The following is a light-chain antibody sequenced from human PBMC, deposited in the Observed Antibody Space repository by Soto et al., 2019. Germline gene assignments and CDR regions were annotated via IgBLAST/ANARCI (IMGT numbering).Light chain of an antibody. Sequence: QSVLTQPASVSGSPGQSITISCTGTNSDVGGYNFVSWYQQHPDKAPKVIIYEGSKRPSGVSNRFSGSKSGNTASLTISGLQAEGEADYYCCSYAGSSTYVFGTGTKVTV. CDR3: CSYAGSSTYV. V-gene: IGLV2-23*01. J-gene: IGLJ1*01. CDR1: NSDVGGYNF. CDR2: EGS.